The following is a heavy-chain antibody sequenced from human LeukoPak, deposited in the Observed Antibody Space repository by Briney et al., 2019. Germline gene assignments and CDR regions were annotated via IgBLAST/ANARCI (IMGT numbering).Heavy chain of an antibody. CDR2: IYYRGNA. V-gene: IGHV4-39*07. CDR1: GGSISSSNYC. CDR3: AREEDRSGD. D-gene: IGHD3-22*01. J-gene: IGHJ4*02. Sequence: PSETMSLTCTVSGGSISSSNYCWAWIRQPPGQGLAWIGSIYYRGNAYYNPSLKSRVTISVDTSKNQFSLSLSSVTAADTAVYYCAREEDRSGDWGQGTLVTVTS.